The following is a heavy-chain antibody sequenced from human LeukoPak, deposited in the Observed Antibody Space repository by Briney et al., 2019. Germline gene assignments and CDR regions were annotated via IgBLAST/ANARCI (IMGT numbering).Heavy chain of an antibody. D-gene: IGHD6-19*01. Sequence: QTLSLTCAISGDSVSSNSAAWNWNRQSPSRGLEWLGRTYYRSKWYSDYAVSVKSPLTINPDTSKNQFSLQLNSVTPEDTAVYYCARDSSGWRSIFDYWGQGTLVSVSS. V-gene: IGHV6-1*01. CDR2: TYYRSKWYS. CDR1: GDSVSSNSAA. CDR3: ARDSSGWRSIFDY. J-gene: IGHJ4*02.